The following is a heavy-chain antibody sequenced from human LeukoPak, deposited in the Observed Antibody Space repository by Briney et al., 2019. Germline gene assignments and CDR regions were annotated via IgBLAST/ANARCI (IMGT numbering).Heavy chain of an antibody. J-gene: IGHJ6*03. D-gene: IGHD1-14*01. CDR3: ARQPYNYYYLDV. CDR2: IVGDSSKT. V-gene: IGHV3-23*01. Sequence: GGSLRLSCAISGLTSHDYAMTWVRQAPGKGLEWVSTIVGDSSKTYYAASVRGRFTISRDNSNYVLFLHMNSLRAEDTAIYYCARQPYNYYYLDVWGKGTTVTISS. CDR1: GLTSHDYA.